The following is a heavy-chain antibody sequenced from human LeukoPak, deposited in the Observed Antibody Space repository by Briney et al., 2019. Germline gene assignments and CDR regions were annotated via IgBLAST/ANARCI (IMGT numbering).Heavy chain of an antibody. CDR2: ISWNSGSI. CDR1: GFTFDDYA. J-gene: IGHJ4*02. V-gene: IGHV3-9*01. D-gene: IGHD3-10*01. CDR3: AKGRITMVRGVCDY. Sequence: GGSLRLSCAASGFTFDDYAMHWVRQAPGKGLEWVSGISWNSGSIGYADSVKGRFTISRDNAKNSLYLQMNSLRAEDTALYYCAKGRITMVRGVCDYWGQGTLVTVSS.